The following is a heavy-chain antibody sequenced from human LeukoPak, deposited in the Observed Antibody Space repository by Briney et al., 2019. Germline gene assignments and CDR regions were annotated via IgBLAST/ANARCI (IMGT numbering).Heavy chain of an antibody. CDR3: ARAGYDFWSGDTEYFDY. Sequence: SETLSLTCTVSGGSISSSSYYWGWIRQPPGKGLEWIGGIYYSGSTYYNPSLKSRVTISVDTSKNQFSLKLSSVTAADTAVYYCARAGYDFWSGDTEYFDYWGQGTLVTVSS. J-gene: IGHJ4*02. D-gene: IGHD3-3*01. CDR1: GGSISSSSYY. V-gene: IGHV4-39*01. CDR2: IYYSGST.